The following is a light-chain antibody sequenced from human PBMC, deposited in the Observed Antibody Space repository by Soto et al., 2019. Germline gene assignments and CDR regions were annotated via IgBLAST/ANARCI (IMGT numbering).Light chain of an antibody. Sequence: EIVMTQSPATLSVSPGESATLSCRASQSISSELAWYRQKPGQPPRLLIYGASTRATAVPARFTGSGSGSDFTLTISGLQSEDFAVYYCQQGHNWPLTFGQGTRLEI. V-gene: IGKV3-15*01. J-gene: IGKJ2*01. CDR3: QQGHNWPLT. CDR2: GAS. CDR1: QSISSE.